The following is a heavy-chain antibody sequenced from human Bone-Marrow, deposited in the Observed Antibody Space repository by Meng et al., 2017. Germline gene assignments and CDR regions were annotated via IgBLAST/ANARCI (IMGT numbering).Heavy chain of an antibody. CDR1: GFTFSSYA. Sequence: GESLKISCAASGFTFSSYAMHWVRQAPGKGLEWVAVISYDGSNKYYADSVKGRFTISRDNSKNTLYLQMNSLGAEDTAVYYCLSPYGSGSYTPFDPWGQGTLVTVSS. V-gene: IGHV3-30*04. J-gene: IGHJ5*02. D-gene: IGHD3-10*01. CDR2: ISYDGSNK. CDR3: LSPYGSGSYTPFDP.